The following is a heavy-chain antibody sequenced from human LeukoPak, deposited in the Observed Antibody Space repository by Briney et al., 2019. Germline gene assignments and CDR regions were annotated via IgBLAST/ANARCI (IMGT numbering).Heavy chain of an antibody. V-gene: IGHV3-30-3*01. CDR1: GFTFSSYA. D-gene: IGHD6-13*01. CDR3: AREGIPGIAAAGPPPGFDP. Sequence: GRSLRLSCAASGFTFSSYAMHWVRQAPGKGLEWVAVISYHGSNKYYADSVKGRFTISRDNAKNTLYLQMNSLRAEDTAVYYCAREGIPGIAAAGPPPGFDPWGQGTLVTVSS. CDR2: ISYHGSNK. J-gene: IGHJ5*02.